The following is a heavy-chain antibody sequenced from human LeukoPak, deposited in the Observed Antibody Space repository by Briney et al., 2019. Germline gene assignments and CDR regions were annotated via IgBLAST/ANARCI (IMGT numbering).Heavy chain of an antibody. CDR2: ISGSGGST. J-gene: IGHJ5*02. CDR3: AKDAGSGWREDHWFDP. Sequence: PGGSLRLSCAASGFTFSSYAMSWVRQAPGKGLEWVSAISGSGGSTYYADSVKGRFTISRDNSKNTLYLQMNSLRAEDTAVYYCAKDAGSGWREDHWFDPWGQGTLVTVSS. CDR1: GFTFSSYA. D-gene: IGHD6-19*01. V-gene: IGHV3-23*01.